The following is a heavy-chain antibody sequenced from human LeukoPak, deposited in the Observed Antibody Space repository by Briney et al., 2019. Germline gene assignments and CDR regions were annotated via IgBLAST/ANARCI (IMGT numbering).Heavy chain of an antibody. V-gene: IGHV3-23*01. D-gene: IGHD1-26*01. CDR2: IRGGGGNT. CDR1: PLPFSTLA. CDR3: AKVTWYSGRS. Sequence: GGSLRLTCQASPLPFSTLARSGVPRAQGKGGEWVSAIRGGGGNTYYADSVKGRFTISRDNSRNTLYLQMNSLRAEDTAVYYCAKVTWYSGRSWGQGTLVTVSS. J-gene: IGHJ5*02.